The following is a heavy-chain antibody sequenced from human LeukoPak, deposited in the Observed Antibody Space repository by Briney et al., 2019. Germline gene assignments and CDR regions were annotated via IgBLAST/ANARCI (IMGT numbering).Heavy chain of an antibody. Sequence: GGSLRLSCAASGFTFDDYGMSWVRHAPGKGLEWVSGINWNGGSTGYADSVKGRFTISRDNAKNSLYLQMNSLRAEDTALYYCARVDYGSGSYFYYMDVWGKGTTVTVSS. CDR2: INWNGGST. CDR3: ARVDYGSGSYFYYMDV. V-gene: IGHV3-20*04. J-gene: IGHJ6*03. CDR1: GFTFDDYG. D-gene: IGHD3-10*01.